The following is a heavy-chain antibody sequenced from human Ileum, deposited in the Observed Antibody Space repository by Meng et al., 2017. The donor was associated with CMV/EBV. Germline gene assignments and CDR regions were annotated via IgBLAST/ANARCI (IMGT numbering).Heavy chain of an antibody. CDR3: AHRPSTVSFYWYFDV. CDR1: FSLASPAEG. D-gene: IGHD4-17*01. J-gene: IGHJ2*01. CDR2: LYWDGDR. Sequence: FSLASPAEGVGWIRQPPGKALEWLALLYWDGDRRLSPSLRNRLTITKDTSKNQVVLTLTNMDPADTGTYYCAHRPSTVSFYWYFDVWGRGTLVTVSS. V-gene: IGHV2-5*02.